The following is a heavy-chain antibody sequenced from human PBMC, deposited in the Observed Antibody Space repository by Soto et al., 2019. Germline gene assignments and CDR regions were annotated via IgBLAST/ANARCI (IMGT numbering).Heavy chain of an antibody. Sequence: EVQLVESGGGLVQPGGSLRLSCAASGFIFSDSAMHWVRQASGKGLEWVGRIRSKDNSYATAYAASVKGRFTISREDSEHTAYRQMNSLKTEDTAVYYCARHYYDGSGYYSGISNRGQGTLVTVSS. D-gene: IGHD3-22*01. J-gene: IGHJ4*02. CDR1: GFIFSDSA. V-gene: IGHV3-73*02. CDR3: ARHYYDGSGYYSGISN. CDR2: IRSKDNSYAT.